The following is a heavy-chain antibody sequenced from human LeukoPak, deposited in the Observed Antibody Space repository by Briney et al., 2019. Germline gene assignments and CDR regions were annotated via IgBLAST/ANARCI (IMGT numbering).Heavy chain of an antibody. CDR2: VDPEDGET. J-gene: IGHJ4*02. Sequence: GASVKVSCKVSGYTFTDYYMHWVQQAPGKGLEWMGLVDPEDGETIYAEKFQGRVTITADTSTDTAYMELSSLRSEDTAVYYCARGGRDVVVPKTTFDYWGQGTLVTVSS. CDR1: GYTFTDYY. D-gene: IGHD2-2*01. V-gene: IGHV1-69-2*01. CDR3: ARGGRDVVVPKTTFDY.